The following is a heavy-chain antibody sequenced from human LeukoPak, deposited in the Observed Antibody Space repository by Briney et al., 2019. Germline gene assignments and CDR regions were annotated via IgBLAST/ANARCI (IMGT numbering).Heavy chain of an antibody. J-gene: IGHJ4*02. D-gene: IGHD2-15*01. Sequence: GGSLRLSCAASGFTFSSYGMHWVRQAPGKGLEWVAVIWYDGSNKYYADSVKGRFTISRDNSKNTLYLQMNSLRDEDTAVYYCARDRGYCSGGSCYTYYFDYWGQGTLVTVSS. CDR2: IWYDGSNK. CDR1: GFTFSSYG. V-gene: IGHV3-33*01. CDR3: ARDRGYCSGGSCYTYYFDY.